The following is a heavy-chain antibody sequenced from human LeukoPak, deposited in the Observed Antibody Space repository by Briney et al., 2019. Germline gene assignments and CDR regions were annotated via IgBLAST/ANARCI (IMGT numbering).Heavy chain of an antibody. Sequence: PSETLSLTCTVSGGSISSYYWSWIRQPPGKGLEWIGYIYYSGSTNYNPSLKSRVTISVDTSKNQFSLKLSSVTAADTAVYYCARHDDDFWSADGAFDIWGQGTMVTVSS. D-gene: IGHD3-3*01. J-gene: IGHJ3*02. CDR2: IYYSGST. V-gene: IGHV4-59*08. CDR3: ARHDDDFWSADGAFDI. CDR1: GGSISSYY.